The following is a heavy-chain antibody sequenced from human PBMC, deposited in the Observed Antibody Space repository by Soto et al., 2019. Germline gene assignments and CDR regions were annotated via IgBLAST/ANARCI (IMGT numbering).Heavy chain of an antibody. CDR1: GFSFSSYG. CDR2: ISGSGDRT. CDR3: APSFTIAVMLRFDG. Sequence: EEQLLESGGGLVQPGGSLRLSCAASGFSFSSYGMSWVRQAPGKGLEWVSAISGSGDRTYYADSVKGRFTISRDNSKNTLYLQMKGLRVEDTAVYYCAPSFTIAVMLRFDGWGQGTLVTVSS. J-gene: IGHJ4*02. D-gene: IGHD3-3*01. V-gene: IGHV3-23*01.